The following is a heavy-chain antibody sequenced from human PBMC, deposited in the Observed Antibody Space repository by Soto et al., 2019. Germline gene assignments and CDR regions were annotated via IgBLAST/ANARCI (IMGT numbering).Heavy chain of an antibody. Sequence: KTSETLSLTCGVSGGTIRSPDWWTWVRQPPGKGLEWIGEIFQSGSTNYTPSLESRVTISVDKSKNQFSLTLTSVTAADTAAYFCARGRGRYSSGWSWFDPWGQGILVTVSS. J-gene: IGHJ5*02. V-gene: IGHV4-4*02. CDR2: IFQSGST. CDR3: ARGRGRYSSGWSWFDP. D-gene: IGHD6-19*01. CDR1: GGTIRSPDW.